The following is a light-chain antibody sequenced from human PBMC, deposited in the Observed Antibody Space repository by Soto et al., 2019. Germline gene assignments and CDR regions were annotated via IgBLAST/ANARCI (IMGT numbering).Light chain of an antibody. CDR3: QQYSSPPRT. J-gene: IGKJ1*01. CDR2: GAS. V-gene: IGKV3-20*01. CDR1: QIVSSY. Sequence: EIVLTQSPGSLSLSPGEKATLSCRASQIVSSYLAWYQQKPGQAPSLLIYGASSRATGFPDRFSGSGSGTDFSLTISRLEPEDSAVYYCQQYSSPPRTFGQGTKVEIK.